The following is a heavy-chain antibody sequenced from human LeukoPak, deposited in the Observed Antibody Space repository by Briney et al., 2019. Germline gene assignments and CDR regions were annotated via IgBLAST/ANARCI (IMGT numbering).Heavy chain of an antibody. CDR2: IYYSGST. CDR1: GGSISSSSYY. D-gene: IGHD3-22*01. Sequence: SETLSLTCTVSGGSISSSSYYWGWIRQPPGKGLEWIGSIYYSGSTYYNPSLKSRVTMSVDTSKNQFSLKLSSVTAADTAVYYCARQGDSSGQSGRYFDYWGQGTLVTVSS. J-gene: IGHJ4*02. CDR3: ARQGDSSGQSGRYFDY. V-gene: IGHV4-39*01.